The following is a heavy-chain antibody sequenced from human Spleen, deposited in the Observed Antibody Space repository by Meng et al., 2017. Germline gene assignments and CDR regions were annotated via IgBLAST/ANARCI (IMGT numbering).Heavy chain of an antibody. D-gene: IGHD4-11*01. J-gene: IGHJ4*02. CDR3: ARGPTTMSHDFDY. V-gene: IGHV4-61*03. Sequence: LGEAGPGLVRASGTLTPTCAVAGGCVSRGSHYCTWIRQPPGKGLDWIGYIYYCGSTNYKPPLKNRVTISVDTSQNNLSLKLSSVTASDSAVYYCARGPTTMSHDFDYWGQGTLVTVSS. CDR1: GGCVSRGSHY. CDR2: IYYCGST.